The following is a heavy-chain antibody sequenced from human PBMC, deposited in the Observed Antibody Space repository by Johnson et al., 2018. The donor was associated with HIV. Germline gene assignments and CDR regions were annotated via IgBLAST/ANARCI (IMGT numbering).Heavy chain of an antibody. CDR1: GFTFSSYW. J-gene: IGHJ3*02. D-gene: IGHD4-17*01. Sequence: VQLVESGGGLVKPGGSLRLSCAASGFTFSSYWMHWVRQAPGKGLVWVSRINSDGSSTSYADSVKGRFTIFRDNSENTLFLQMNRLRAEDTAVYYCAKEGTTVTTFLVYHIWGQGTRVTVSS. CDR2: INSDGSST. V-gene: IGHV3-74*01. CDR3: AKEGTTVTTFLVYHI.